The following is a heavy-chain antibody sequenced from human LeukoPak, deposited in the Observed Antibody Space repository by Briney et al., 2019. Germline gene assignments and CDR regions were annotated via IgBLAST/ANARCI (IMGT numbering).Heavy chain of an antibody. Sequence: GGSLRLSCAASGFTFSSYWMSWVRQAPGKGLEWVANIKQDGSEKYYVDSVKGRFTISRDNAKNSLYLQMNSLRAEDTAVYYCARDLSSSWPLNGAFDIWGQGTMVTVSS. J-gene: IGHJ3*02. CDR1: GFTFSSYW. CDR2: IKQDGSEK. CDR3: ARDLSSSWPLNGAFDI. V-gene: IGHV3-7*01. D-gene: IGHD6-13*01.